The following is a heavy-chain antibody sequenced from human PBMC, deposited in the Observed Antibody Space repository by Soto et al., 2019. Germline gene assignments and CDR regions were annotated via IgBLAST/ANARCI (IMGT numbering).Heavy chain of an antibody. Sequence: QVQVVESGGGVVQPGGSLRLSCTASGFSLSRYGLHWIRQAPGKGLEWVAGLWSNGITRSYADSGKGRFTISRDPSENMLYLQMNSLGAEDTAVYYCARDLAYWSLLIDHWGQGTLVTVSS. V-gene: IGHV3-33*01. J-gene: IGHJ4*02. CDR3: ARDLAYWSLLIDH. CDR2: LWSNGITR. D-gene: IGHD2-8*02. CDR1: GFSLSRYG.